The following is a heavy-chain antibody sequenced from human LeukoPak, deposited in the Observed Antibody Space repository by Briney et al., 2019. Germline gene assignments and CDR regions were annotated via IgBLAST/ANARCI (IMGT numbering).Heavy chain of an antibody. V-gene: IGHV3-7*01. D-gene: IGHD3-10*01. CDR1: GFTFSRSW. Sequence: GGSLRLSCAASGFTFSRSWMTWVRQAPGKGLEWVANIKQDGSEKYYVDSVKGRFTISRDNAKNSLYLQMNSLRAEDTAVYYCAREVWFGELLPDYWGQGTLVTVSS. J-gene: IGHJ4*02. CDR2: IKQDGSEK. CDR3: AREVWFGELLPDY.